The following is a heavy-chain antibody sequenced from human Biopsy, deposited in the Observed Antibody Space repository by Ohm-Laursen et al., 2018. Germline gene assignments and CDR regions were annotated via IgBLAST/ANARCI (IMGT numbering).Heavy chain of an antibody. CDR3: ARDRYYGSGSYYSHYNMDV. Sequence: SLRLSCSASGFTFSSYGIHWVRQAPGKGLEWVAVIWYDGSNKYSADSVKGRFSISRDNSKNTVYLQMNSLRAADTAVYYCARDRYYGSGSYYSHYNMDVWGQGTTVSVSS. J-gene: IGHJ6*02. CDR2: IWYDGSNK. V-gene: IGHV3-33*01. CDR1: GFTFSSYG. D-gene: IGHD3-10*01.